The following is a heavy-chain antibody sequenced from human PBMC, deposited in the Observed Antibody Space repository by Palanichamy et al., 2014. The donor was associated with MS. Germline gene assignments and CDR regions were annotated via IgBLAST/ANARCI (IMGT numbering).Heavy chain of an antibody. Sequence: EVQLVESGGGLIQPGGSLRLSCAASGFTVSSNYMSWVRQAPGKGLEWVSIIYSGGSTYYADSVEGRFTISRDNSRNTLYLQMSLLRAEDTAVYYCARGATGTTWWYFDCWGQGTLVTVSS. D-gene: IGHD1-1*01. CDR2: IYSGGST. V-gene: IGHV3-53*01. CDR3: ARGATGTTWWYFDC. J-gene: IGHJ4*02. CDR1: GFTVSSNY.